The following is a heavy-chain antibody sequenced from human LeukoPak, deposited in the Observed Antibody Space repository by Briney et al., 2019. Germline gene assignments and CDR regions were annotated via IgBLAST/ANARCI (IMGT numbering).Heavy chain of an antibody. Sequence: SETLSLTCTVSGCTISSYYWSWIRQPPGKGLEWIGYIYYSGSTNYNPSLKSRVTISVDTSKNQFSLKLSSVTAADTAVYYCARLRVVPAAIYYYYYGMDVWGQGTTVTVSS. CDR1: GCTISSYY. J-gene: IGHJ6*02. CDR3: ARLRVVPAAIYYYYYGMDV. V-gene: IGHV4-59*08. D-gene: IGHD2-2*01. CDR2: IYYSGST.